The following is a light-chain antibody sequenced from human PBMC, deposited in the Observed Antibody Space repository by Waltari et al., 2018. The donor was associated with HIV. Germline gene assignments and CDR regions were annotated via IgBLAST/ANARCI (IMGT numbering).Light chain of an antibody. CDR3: CSYAGITTWV. Sequence: QSALTQPASVSGSPGQSITISCTGTSNDLGRYYLVSWYQHQPGRAPKLLIYDVTKWPSGVSHRFAGSKSGATASLTISGLQAEDEADYYCCSYAGITTWVFGGGTKVTVL. CDR2: DVT. CDR1: SNDLGRYYL. V-gene: IGLV2-23*02. J-gene: IGLJ3*02.